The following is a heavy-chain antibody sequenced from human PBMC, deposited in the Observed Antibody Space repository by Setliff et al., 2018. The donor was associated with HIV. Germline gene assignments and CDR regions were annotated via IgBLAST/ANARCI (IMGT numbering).Heavy chain of an antibody. CDR1: GGSISSSSYY. CDR3: ARDRYSYGRSYFDY. D-gene: IGHD5-18*01. Sequence: SETLSLTCTVSGGSISSSSYYWGWIRQPPGKGLEWIGNIYYSGSTYYNPSLKSRGAMSVDTSKNQFSLRLSSVTAADTAVYYCARDRYSYGRSYFDYWGQGTLVTVSS. V-gene: IGHV4-39*02. CDR2: IYYSGST. J-gene: IGHJ4*02.